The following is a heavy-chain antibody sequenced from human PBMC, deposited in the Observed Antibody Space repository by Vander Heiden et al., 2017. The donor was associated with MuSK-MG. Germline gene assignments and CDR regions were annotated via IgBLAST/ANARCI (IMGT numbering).Heavy chain of an antibody. Sequence: EVQLVESGGGLVQPGGSLRLSCAASGFTFSSYWMHWVRQAPGKGLVWVSRINSDGSRTSYADSVKGRFTISRDNAKNTLYLQMNSLRAEDTAVYYCARVSPTGDPDAFDIWGQGTMVTVSS. J-gene: IGHJ3*02. D-gene: IGHD7-27*01. V-gene: IGHV3-74*01. CDR2: INSDGSRT. CDR1: GFTFSSYW. CDR3: ARVSPTGDPDAFDI.